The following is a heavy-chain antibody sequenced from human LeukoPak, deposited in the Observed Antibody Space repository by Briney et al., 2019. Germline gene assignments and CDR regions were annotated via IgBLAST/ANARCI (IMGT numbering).Heavy chain of an antibody. V-gene: IGHV3-53*01. CDR2: LYSDGNT. J-gene: IGHJ4*02. CDR3: ARGVEPLAANTLAY. CDR1: GFTFSSYS. D-gene: IGHD1-14*01. Sequence: GGSLRLSCAVSGFTFSSYSMNWVRQAPGKGLEWVSVLYSDGNTKYADSVQGRFTISRDNSKNTLYLEMNSLSPDDTAVYYCARGVEPLAANTLAYWGQGTLVTVSS.